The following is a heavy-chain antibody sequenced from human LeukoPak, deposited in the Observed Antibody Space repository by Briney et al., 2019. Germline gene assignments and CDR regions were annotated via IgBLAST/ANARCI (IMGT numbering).Heavy chain of an antibody. V-gene: IGHV3-11*01. D-gene: IGHD3-22*01. CDR2: ISSSGSTI. Sequence: PGRSLRLSCAASGFTFDDYAMHWVRQAPGKGLEWVSYISSSGSTIYYADSVKGRFTISRDNAKNSLYLQMNSLRAEDTAVYYCARDPGVIVVLNWFDPWGQGTLVTVSS. CDR1: GFTFDDYA. J-gene: IGHJ5*02. CDR3: ARDPGVIVVLNWFDP.